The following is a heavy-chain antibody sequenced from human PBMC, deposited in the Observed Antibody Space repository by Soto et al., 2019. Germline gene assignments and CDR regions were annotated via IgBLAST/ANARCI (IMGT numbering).Heavy chain of an antibody. J-gene: IGHJ3*02. CDR1: GFTFDDYA. CDR3: AKAGSYDILTGPRNAFDI. V-gene: IGHV3-9*01. D-gene: IGHD3-9*01. Sequence: EVQLVESGGGLVQPGRSLRLSCAASGFTFDDYAMHWVRQAPGKGLEWVSGISWNSGSIVYADSVKGRFTIARDNAKNSLYLQMNSLRAEDTALYYCAKAGSYDILTGPRNAFDIWGQGTMVTVSS. CDR2: ISWNSGSI.